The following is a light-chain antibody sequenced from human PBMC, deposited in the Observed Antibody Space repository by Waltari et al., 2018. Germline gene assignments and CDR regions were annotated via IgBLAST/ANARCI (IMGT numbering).Light chain of an antibody. CDR3: QQYNSHRT. CDR2: KAS. Sequence: DIQMTQSPSTLSASVGDRVTITCRASQSISFWLAWYQQKPGKAPKLLIYKASSLESGVPSRFSGSGSGTEFTLTISSLQPDDFATYYCQQYNSHRTFGQGTKVEIK. J-gene: IGKJ1*01. CDR1: QSISFW. V-gene: IGKV1-5*03.